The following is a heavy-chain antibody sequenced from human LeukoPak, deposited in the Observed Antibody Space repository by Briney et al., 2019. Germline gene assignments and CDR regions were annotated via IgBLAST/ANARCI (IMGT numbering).Heavy chain of an antibody. J-gene: IGHJ4*02. D-gene: IGHD4-17*01. V-gene: IGHV3-33*01. CDR1: GFTFSSYG. CDR3: ARGGIGDYGDFPPPNFDY. Sequence: GRSLGLSCAASGFTFSSYGMHWVRQAPGKGLEWVAVIWYDGSNKYYADSVKGRFTISRDNSKNTLYLQMNSLRAEDTAVYYCARGGIGDYGDFPPPNFDYWGQGTLVTVSS. CDR2: IWYDGSNK.